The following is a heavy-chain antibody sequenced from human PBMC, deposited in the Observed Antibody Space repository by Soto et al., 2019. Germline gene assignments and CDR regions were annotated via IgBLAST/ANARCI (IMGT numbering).Heavy chain of an antibody. CDR3: ARDEGGAPSLYGMDV. V-gene: IGHV3-21*01. D-gene: IGHD3-16*01. J-gene: IGHJ6*02. CDR2: ISSSSSYI. CDR1: GFTFSSYS. Sequence: EVQLVESGGGLVKPGGSLRLSCAASGFTFSSYSMNWVRQAPGKGLEWVSSISSSSSYIYYADSVKGRFTISRDNAKNSLYLQMNSLRAEDTAVYYCARDEGGAPSLYGMDVWGQGTTVTVSS.